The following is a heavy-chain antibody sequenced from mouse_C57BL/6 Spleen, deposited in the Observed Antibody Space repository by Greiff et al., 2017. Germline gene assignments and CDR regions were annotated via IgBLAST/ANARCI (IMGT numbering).Heavy chain of an antibody. CDR1: GYSFTGYY. J-gene: IGHJ3*01. CDR3: ARGYDLAY. Sequence: EVKLLESGPELVKPGASVKISCKASGYSFTGYYMNWVKQSPEKSLEWIGEINPSTGGTTYNQKFKAKATLTVDKSSSTAYMQLKSLTSEDSAVYYCARGYDLAYWGQGTLVTVSA. V-gene: IGHV1-42*01. D-gene: IGHD2-3*01. CDR2: INPSTGGT.